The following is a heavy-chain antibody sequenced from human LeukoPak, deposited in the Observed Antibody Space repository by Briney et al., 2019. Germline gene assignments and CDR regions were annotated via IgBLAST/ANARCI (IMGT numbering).Heavy chain of an antibody. V-gene: IGHV1-69*04. Sequence: MGRIIPILGIANYAQKFQGRVTITADKSTSTAYMELSSLRSEDTAVYYCARVGATGFLDYWGQGTLVTVSS. D-gene: IGHD1-26*01. CDR3: ARVGATGFLDY. CDR2: IIPILGIA. J-gene: IGHJ4*02.